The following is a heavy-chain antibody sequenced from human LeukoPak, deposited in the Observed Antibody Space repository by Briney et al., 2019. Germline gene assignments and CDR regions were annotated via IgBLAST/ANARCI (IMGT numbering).Heavy chain of an antibody. CDR3: ARSHTPTGGYWYFDL. V-gene: IGHV3-15*01. J-gene: IGHJ2*01. Sequence: GGSLRLSCAASGFTFSNAWMSWVRQAPGKGLEWVGRIKSKTDGGTTDYAAPVKGRLTISRDDSKNTLYLQMNSLRAGDTAVYYCARSHTPTGGYWYFDLWGRGTLVTVSS. D-gene: IGHD4-17*01. CDR2: IKSKTDGGTT. CDR1: GFTFSNAW.